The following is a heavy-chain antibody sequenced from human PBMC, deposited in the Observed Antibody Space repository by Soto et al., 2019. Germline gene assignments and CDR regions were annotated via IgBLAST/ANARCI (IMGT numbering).Heavy chain of an antibody. D-gene: IGHD3-16*01. J-gene: IGHJ4*02. CDR3: WGSAY. CDR1: GFTFREAW. CDR2: IKSRTDGGTI. Sequence: EVRLVESGGGLVKPGGSLRVSCAASGFTFREAWMNWVRQAPGKGLEWVGRIKSRTDGGTIEYATPVKGRFIISRDDSKNTLYLQMDSLKTEDTAVYYCWGSAYWGQGTLVTVSS. V-gene: IGHV3-15*07.